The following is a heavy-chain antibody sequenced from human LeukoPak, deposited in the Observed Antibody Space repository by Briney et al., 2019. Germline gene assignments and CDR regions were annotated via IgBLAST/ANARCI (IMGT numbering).Heavy chain of an antibody. CDR1: VYAFSSHP. CDR2: ISAYSGKT. V-gene: IGHV1-18*01. CDR3: ARERYCSGGNCFVTYYYGMDV. J-gene: IGHJ6*02. D-gene: IGHD2-15*01. Sequence: ASVKVSCKASVYAFSSHPVTWVRQAPGQGLEWMGWISAYSGKTSYAQRFEGRVTMSTETSTNTVYMELSSLRSEDTGVYYCARERYCSGGNCFVTYYYGMDVWGQGTTVTVSS.